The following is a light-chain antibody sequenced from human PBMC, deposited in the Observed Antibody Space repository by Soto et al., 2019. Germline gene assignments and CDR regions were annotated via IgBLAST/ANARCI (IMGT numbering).Light chain of an antibody. CDR1: QSVSSSY. J-gene: IGKJ1*01. CDR2: AAS. Sequence: EIVLTQSPGTLSLSPGERATLSCRASQSVSSSYLAWYQQKPGQAPRLLIYAASSRATGIPDRFNGGGSGTDFTLTISRLEPEDFAVYYCQQCGSSPWPFGQGTKVDI. V-gene: IGKV3-20*01. CDR3: QQCGSSPWP.